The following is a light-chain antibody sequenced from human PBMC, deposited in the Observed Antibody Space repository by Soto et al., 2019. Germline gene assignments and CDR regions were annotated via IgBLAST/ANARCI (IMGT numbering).Light chain of an antibody. CDR2: DAS. CDR3: QWYNSYSPWK. J-gene: IGKJ1*01. Sequence: DIQMTQSPCTLSASLGDRGTSTCRANQNVNKWLAWLQQKPGKVPKLLIFDASTLQTGVPSRFGRRGTGTDFPLTISGLQPDDFASSYGQWYNSYSPWKFGRGTKLDIK. V-gene: IGKV1-5*01. CDR1: QNVNKW.